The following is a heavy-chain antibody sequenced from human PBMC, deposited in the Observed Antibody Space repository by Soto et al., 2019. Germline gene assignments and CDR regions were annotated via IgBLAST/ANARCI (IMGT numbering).Heavy chain of an antibody. CDR2: FSGSGGNT. V-gene: IGHV3-23*01. CDR3: AKGLTTVTTRGWFDP. CDR1: GFTFSSYA. Sequence: GGSLRLSCAASGFTFSSYAMSWVRQAPGKGLEWVSAFSGSGGNTYYADSVKDRFTISRDNSKNTLYLQMNSLRAEDTAVYYCAKGLTTVTTRGWFDPWGQGTLVTVSS. D-gene: IGHD4-17*01. J-gene: IGHJ5*02.